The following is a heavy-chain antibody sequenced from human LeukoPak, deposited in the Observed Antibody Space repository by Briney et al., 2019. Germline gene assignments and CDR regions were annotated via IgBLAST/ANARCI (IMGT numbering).Heavy chain of an antibody. J-gene: IGHJ3*02. CDR2: ISYDGSNK. CDR1: GFTFSSYG. V-gene: IGHV3-30*18. CDR3: AKFQGIVVVTSSMIDAFDI. Sequence: PGGSLRLSCAASGFTFSSYGMHWVRQAPGKGLEWVAVISYDGSNKYYADSVNRRFTTSRDNSKNTLYLQMNSLRAEDTAVYYCAKFQGIVVVTSSMIDAFDIWGQGTMVTVSS. D-gene: IGHD2-21*02.